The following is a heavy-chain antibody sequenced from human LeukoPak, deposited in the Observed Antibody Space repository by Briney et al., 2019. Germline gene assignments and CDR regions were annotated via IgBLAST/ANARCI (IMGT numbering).Heavy chain of an antibody. V-gene: IGHV1-2*02. D-gene: IGHD3-22*01. Sequence: ASVKVSCKASEYTFTENYIHWVRQAPGHGLEWMGLINPYTGDANYTEKFQGRVTMTRDTSVSTAYMHLSRLRSDDTAAYYCARGKSGFSPWGQGTPVTVSS. CDR2: INPYTGDA. CDR1: EYTFTENY. CDR3: ARGKSGFSP. J-gene: IGHJ4*02.